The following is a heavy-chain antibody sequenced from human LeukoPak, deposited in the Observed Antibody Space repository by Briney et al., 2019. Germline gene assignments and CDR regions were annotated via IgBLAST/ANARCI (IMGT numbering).Heavy chain of an antibody. CDR1: GFTFSSYA. J-gene: IGHJ3*02. V-gene: IGHV3-23*01. CDR2: ISGSGGST. CDR3: AKETDYYGSGSYRAGDAFDI. D-gene: IGHD3-10*01. Sequence: GGSLRLSCAASGFTFSSYAMSWVRQAPGKGLEWVSAISGSGGSTYYADSVKGRFTISRDNSKNTLYLQMNSLRAEDTAVYYCAKETDYYGSGSYRAGDAFDIWGQGTMVTVSS.